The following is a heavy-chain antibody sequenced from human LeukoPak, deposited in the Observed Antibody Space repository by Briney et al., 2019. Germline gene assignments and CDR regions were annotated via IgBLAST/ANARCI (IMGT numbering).Heavy chain of an antibody. CDR2: ITASGDRT. CDR1: GFTFSDYV. Sequence: GESLRPSCAASGFTFSDYVMIWVRQAPGKGLEWVSGITASGDRTFYGDSVRGRFTMSRDNSKNTVYLQMNSLRVDDTAVYYCARRDIVVVVSASDYWGQGTLVTVSS. CDR3: ARRDIVVVVSASDY. J-gene: IGHJ4*02. D-gene: IGHD2-15*01. V-gene: IGHV3-23*01.